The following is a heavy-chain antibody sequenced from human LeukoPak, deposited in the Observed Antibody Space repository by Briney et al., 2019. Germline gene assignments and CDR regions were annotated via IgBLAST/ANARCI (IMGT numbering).Heavy chain of an antibody. CDR3: ARGRRITIFGVAAPPYYFDY. CDR2: INPSGGST. Sequence: ASVKVSCKASGYTFTSYYMHWVRQAPGQGLEWMGIINPSGGSTSYAQKFRGRVTMTRDTSTSTVYMELSSLRSEDTAVYYCARGRRITIFGVAAPPYYFDYWGQGTLVTASS. V-gene: IGHV1-46*01. CDR1: GYTFTSYY. J-gene: IGHJ4*02. D-gene: IGHD3-3*01.